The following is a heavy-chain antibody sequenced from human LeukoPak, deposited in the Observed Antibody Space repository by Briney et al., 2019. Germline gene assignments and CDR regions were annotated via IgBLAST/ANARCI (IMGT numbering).Heavy chain of an antibody. V-gene: IGHV4-59*01. J-gene: IGHJ4*02. D-gene: IGHD6-6*01. CDR2: IYYSGST. Sequence: SETLSLTCTVSGGSISSYYWSWIRQPPGKGLEWIGYIYYSGSTNYNPSLKSRVTISVDTSKNQFSLKLSSVTAADTAVYYCARDKGTSYLSSFDYWGQGTLVTVSS. CDR3: ARDKGTSYLSSFDY. CDR1: GGSISSYY.